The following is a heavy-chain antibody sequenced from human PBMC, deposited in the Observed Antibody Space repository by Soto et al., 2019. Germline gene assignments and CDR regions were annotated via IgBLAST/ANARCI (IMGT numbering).Heavy chain of an antibody. CDR2: INPSGGST. CDR3: ARDMAYYYDSSGYFYWFDP. CDR1: GYTFTSYY. D-gene: IGHD3-22*01. J-gene: IGHJ5*02. V-gene: IGHV1-46*01. Sequence: ASVKVSCKASGYTFTSYYMHWVRQAPGQGLEWMGIINPSGGSTSYAQKFQGRVTMTRDTSTSTVYMELSSLRSEDTAVYYCARDMAYYYDSSGYFYWFDPWGQGTLVTVSS.